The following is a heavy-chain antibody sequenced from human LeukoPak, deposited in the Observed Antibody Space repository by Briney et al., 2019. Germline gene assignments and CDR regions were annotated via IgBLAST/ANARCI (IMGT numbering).Heavy chain of an antibody. V-gene: IGHV4-59*08. CDR3: ARGTEYSSTSCCHYYYYGMDV. Sequence: PSETLSLTCTVSGGSISSYYWSWIRQPPGKGLEWIGYIYYSGSTNYNPSLKSRVTISVDTPKNQFSLKLSSVTAADTAVYYCARGTEYSSTSCCHYYYYGMDVWGQGTTVTVSS. D-gene: IGHD2-2*01. CDR1: GGSISSYY. CDR2: IYYSGST. J-gene: IGHJ6*02.